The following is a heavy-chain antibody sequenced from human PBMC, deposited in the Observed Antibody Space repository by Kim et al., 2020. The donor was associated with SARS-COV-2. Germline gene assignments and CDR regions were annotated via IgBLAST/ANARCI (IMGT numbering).Heavy chain of an antibody. Sequence: GGSLRLSCAASGFTFSSYWMSWVRQAPGKGLEWVANIKQDGSEKYYVDSVKGRFTISRDNAKNSLYLQMNSLRAEDTAVYYCARDLAALEGDYFDYWGQGTLVTVSS. V-gene: IGHV3-7*03. J-gene: IGHJ4*02. D-gene: IGHD3-3*01. CDR1: GFTFSSYW. CDR3: ARDLAALEGDYFDY. CDR2: IKQDGSEK.